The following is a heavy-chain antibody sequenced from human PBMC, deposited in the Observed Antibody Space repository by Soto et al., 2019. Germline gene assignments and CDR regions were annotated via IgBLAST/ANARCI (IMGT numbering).Heavy chain of an antibody. CDR3: ASNFYSNYYFDY. Sequence: SETLSLTCTVSGGSISSYYWSGIRQPPGKGLEWIGYIYYSGSTNYNPSLKSRVTISVDTSKNQFSLKLSSVTAADTAVYYCASNFYSNYYFDYWGQGTLVTVSS. V-gene: IGHV4-59*01. D-gene: IGHD4-4*01. J-gene: IGHJ4*02. CDR2: IYYSGST. CDR1: GGSISSYY.